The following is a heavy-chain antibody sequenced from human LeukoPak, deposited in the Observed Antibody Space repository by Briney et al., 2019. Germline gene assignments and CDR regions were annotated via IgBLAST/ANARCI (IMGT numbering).Heavy chain of an antibody. CDR3: ARGGAGNGGDYFDY. V-gene: IGHV3-48*02. CDR2: INGGGKTI. CDR1: GFTFKSYS. Sequence: GGSLRLSCAASGFTFKSYSMNWVRQSPGRGLEWLSYINGGGKTIYYADSVKGRFTISRDNAKNSLYLQMNSLRDEDTAVYYCARGGAGNGGDYFDYWGQGTLVTVSS. J-gene: IGHJ4*02. D-gene: IGHD1-26*01.